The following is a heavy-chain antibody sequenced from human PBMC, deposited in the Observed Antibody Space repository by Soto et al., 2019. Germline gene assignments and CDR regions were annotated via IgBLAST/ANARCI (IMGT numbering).Heavy chain of an antibody. CDR2: MNTNSGNT. J-gene: IGHJ5*02. D-gene: IGHD2-8*01. Sequence: QVQLVQSGAEVKKPGASVKVSCKAPGYTFTSYDVNWMRQATGQGLEWMGWMNTNSGNTGYAQKFQGRVTMTGNTSISTAYMELSSLRSEDTAVYYCAREVSYWFDPWGQGTLVTVSS. CDR3: AREVSYWFDP. V-gene: IGHV1-8*01. CDR1: GYTFTSYD.